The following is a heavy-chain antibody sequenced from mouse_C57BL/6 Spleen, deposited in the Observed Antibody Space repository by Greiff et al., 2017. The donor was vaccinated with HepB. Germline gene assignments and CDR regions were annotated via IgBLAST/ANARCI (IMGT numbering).Heavy chain of an antibody. J-gene: IGHJ2*01. V-gene: IGHV1-22*01. Sequence: EVQLVESGPELVKPGASVKMSCKASGYTFTDYNMHWVKQSHGKSLEWIGYINPNNGGTSYNQKFKGKATLTVNKSSSTAYMELRSLTSEDSAVYYCAGDDGYPYYFDYWGQGTTLTVSS. CDR1: GYTFTDYN. D-gene: IGHD2-3*01. CDR3: AGDDGYPYYFDY. CDR2: INPNNGGT.